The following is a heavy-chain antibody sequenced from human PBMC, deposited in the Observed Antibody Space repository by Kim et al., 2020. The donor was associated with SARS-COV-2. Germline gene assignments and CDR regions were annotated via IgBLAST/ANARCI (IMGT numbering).Heavy chain of an antibody. J-gene: IGHJ3*02. Sequence: GGSLRLSCAASGFTFSSYAMHWVRQAPGKGLEWVAVISYDGSNKYYADSVKGRFTISRDNSKNTLYLQMNSLRAEDTAVYYCARDPTSLGLANNAFDIWGQGTMVTVSS. CDR2: ISYDGSNK. CDR3: ARDPTSLGLANNAFDI. D-gene: IGHD3-16*01. V-gene: IGHV3-30*04. CDR1: GFTFSSYA.